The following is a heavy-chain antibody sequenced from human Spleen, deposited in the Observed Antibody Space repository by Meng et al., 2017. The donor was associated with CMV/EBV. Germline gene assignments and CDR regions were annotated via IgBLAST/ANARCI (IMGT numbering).Heavy chain of an antibody. D-gene: IGHD3-22*01. J-gene: IGHJ4*02. CDR3: AKDAARQYYDSSGYYFDY. CDR2: ISGSSTYI. V-gene: IGHV3-21*01. Sequence: GGSLRLSCAASGFSFTTYTINWVRQAPGKGLEWLSSISGSSTYIYYADSMRGRFTISRDNAKSSLYLQMNSLRAEDTAVYFCAKDAARQYYDSSGYYFDYWGLGTLVTVSS. CDR1: GFSFTTYT.